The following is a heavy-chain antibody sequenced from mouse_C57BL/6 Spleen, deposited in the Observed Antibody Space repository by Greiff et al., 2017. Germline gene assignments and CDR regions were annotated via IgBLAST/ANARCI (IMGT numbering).Heavy chain of an antibody. J-gene: IGHJ4*01. CDR3: AKYSNDYYAMDY. Sequence: EVKLVESGGGLVKPGGSLKLSCAASGFTFSSYAMSWVRQTPEKRLEWVATISDGGSYTYYPDNVKGRFTISRDNAKNNLYLQMSHLKSEDTAMYYCAKYSNDYYAMDYWGQGTSGTVSS. CDR2: ISDGGSYT. D-gene: IGHD2-5*01. CDR1: GFTFSSYA. V-gene: IGHV5-4*03.